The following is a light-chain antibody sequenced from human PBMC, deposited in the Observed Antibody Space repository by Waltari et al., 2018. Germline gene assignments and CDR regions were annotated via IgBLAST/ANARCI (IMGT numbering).Light chain of an antibody. CDR3: CSYAGSNSWV. CDR1: SSAVRGYTF. CDR2: DVS. J-gene: IGLJ1*01. V-gene: IGLV2-11*01. Sequence: QSHLTQPRSVSVSPGQSLTIPCTGTSSAVRGYTFVSWYQPLPGKAPKLMIYDVSKRPSGVPDRFSGSKSGNTASLTISGLQAEDEADYYCCSYAGSNSWVFGTGTKVTVL.